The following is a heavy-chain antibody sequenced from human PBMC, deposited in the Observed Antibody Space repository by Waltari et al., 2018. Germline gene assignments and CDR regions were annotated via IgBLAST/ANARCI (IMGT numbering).Heavy chain of an antibody. CDR3: TRPSSSVKRKGWYFDL. J-gene: IGHJ2*01. CDR1: GFTFSGSD. D-gene: IGHD6-6*01. Sequence: EVQLVESGGDLVQPGGYLKLSCAASGFTFSGSDIHWVRQSSGNGRGWVWRIMSKPKDSETAYGASVAGRFANSRHDLKTTALLEMNSLIIENTAVYLGTRPSSSVKRKGWYFDLWGRCTRVTVSS. CDR2: IMSKPKDSET. V-gene: IGHV3-73*02.